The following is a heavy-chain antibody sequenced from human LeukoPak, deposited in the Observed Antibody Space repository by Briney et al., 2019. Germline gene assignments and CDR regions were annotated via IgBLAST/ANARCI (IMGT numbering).Heavy chain of an antibody. CDR2: INADGSTA. Sequence: GGSLRLSCTASGFTFGNSWVHWVRQAPGKGLVWVSLINADGSTATYADSVKGRFTISRDNARNTLSLQMNSLTIEDTAVYYCVVVVEPPDSDGFDVWGQGTMITVSS. CDR1: GFTFGNSW. V-gene: IGHV3-74*01. J-gene: IGHJ3*01. CDR3: VVVVEPPDSDGFDV. D-gene: IGHD1-14*01.